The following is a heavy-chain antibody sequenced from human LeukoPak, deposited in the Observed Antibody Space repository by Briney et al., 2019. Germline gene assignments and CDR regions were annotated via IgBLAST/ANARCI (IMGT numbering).Heavy chain of an antibody. V-gene: IGHV4-31*03. CDR2: IYYSGST. CDR3: ARGWRYYYGSGSYQFDY. Sequence: SETLSLTCTVSGGSISSGGYYWSWIRQHPGKGLEWIGYIYYSGSTYYNPSLKSRVTISVDTSKNQFSLKLSSVTAADTAVYYCARGWRYYYGSGSYQFDYWGQGTLVTVSS. CDR1: GGSISSGGYY. J-gene: IGHJ4*02. D-gene: IGHD3-10*01.